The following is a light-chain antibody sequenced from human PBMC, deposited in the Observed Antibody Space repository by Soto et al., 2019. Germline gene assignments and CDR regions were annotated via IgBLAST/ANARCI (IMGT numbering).Light chain of an antibody. V-gene: IGLV3-1*01. CDR2: QDI. J-gene: IGLJ1*01. CDR3: QAWDSSTGV. CDR1: NLGSKY. Sequence: SYELTQPPSVSVSPGQTASITCSGDNLGSKYVFWYKQKSGQSPVLVIYQDIKRPSGIPERFSGSNSGNTATLTISGTQAMDDADYYCQAWDSSTGVFGTGTKLTVL.